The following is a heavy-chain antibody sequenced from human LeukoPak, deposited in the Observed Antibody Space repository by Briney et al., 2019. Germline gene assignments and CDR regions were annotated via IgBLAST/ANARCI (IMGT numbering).Heavy chain of an antibody. V-gene: IGHV1-2*02. J-gene: IGHJ4*02. CDR1: VYTFTDYY. D-gene: IGHD1-14*01. Sequence: ASVNVSCKASVYTFTDYYLHWVRHAPGQGLEWMGWINPNSGGTNYAQTFQGRVTMTRDTSITTAYLELSRLRSDDTAVYYCARIGYNHYFDYWGQGTLVTVSS. CDR2: INPNSGGT. CDR3: ARIGYNHYFDY.